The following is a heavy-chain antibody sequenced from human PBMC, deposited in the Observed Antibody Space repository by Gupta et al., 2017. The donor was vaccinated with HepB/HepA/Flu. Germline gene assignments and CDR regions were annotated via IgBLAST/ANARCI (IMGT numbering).Heavy chain of an antibody. Sequence: QVQLQQWGAGLLKPSETLSLTCAVYGGSFSGYYWSWIRQPPGKGLEWIGEINHSGSTNYNPSLKSRVTISVDTSKNQFSLKLSSVTAADTAVYYCARWAYYYDSSGYFDAFDIWGQGTMVTVSS. J-gene: IGHJ3*02. CDR3: ARWAYYYDSSGYFDAFDI. CDR2: INHSGST. D-gene: IGHD3-22*01. CDR1: GGSFSGYY. V-gene: IGHV4-34*01.